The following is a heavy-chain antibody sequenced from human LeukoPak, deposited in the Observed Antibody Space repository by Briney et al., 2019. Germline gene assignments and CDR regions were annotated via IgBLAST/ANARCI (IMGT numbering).Heavy chain of an antibody. CDR2: IYATKNT. CDR3: ARHRRQSSGWYRLDY. J-gene: IGHJ4*02. V-gene: IGHV4-61*09. Sequence: SQTLSLTCTVSGGSISSGSAYWNWIRQPAGKGLEWIGHIYATKNTNYSPSLKSRVTISVDTSKNQFSLKLSSVTAADTAVYYCARHRRQSSGWYRLDYWGQGTLVTVSS. CDR1: GGSISSGSAY. D-gene: IGHD6-19*01.